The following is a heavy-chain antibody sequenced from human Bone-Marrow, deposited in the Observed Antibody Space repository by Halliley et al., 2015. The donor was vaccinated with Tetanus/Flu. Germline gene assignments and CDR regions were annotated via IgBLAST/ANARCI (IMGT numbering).Heavy chain of an antibody. Sequence: TLSLTCGVSGGSISSGGYYWSWIRQRPGAGLEWIGYIYYSGTSYYNPSLKSRVTISLDTSNNQFSLRLTSFTAADTAIYYCARSPPGVVWGSHLTYHFDSWGPGTLVTVSS. J-gene: IGHJ4*02. D-gene: IGHD3-16*02. CDR3: ARSPPGVVWGSHLTYHFDS. CDR2: IYYSGTS. CDR1: GGSISSGGYY. V-gene: IGHV4-31*11.